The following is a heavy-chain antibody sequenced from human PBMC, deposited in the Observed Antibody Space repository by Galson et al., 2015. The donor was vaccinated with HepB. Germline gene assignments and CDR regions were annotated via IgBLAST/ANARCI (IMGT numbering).Heavy chain of an antibody. V-gene: IGHV3-33*03. D-gene: IGHD3-22*01. CDR3: ARARISMMTAYFDY. Sequence: SLRLSCAASGFTFSSYGMHWVRQAPGKGLEWVAVIWYDGSKKYYGDSVKGRFTISRDNSKNTLYLQMNSLRVEDTAVYYCARARISMMTAYFDYWGQGTLVTASS. CDR2: IWYDGSKK. J-gene: IGHJ4*02. CDR1: GFTFSSYG.